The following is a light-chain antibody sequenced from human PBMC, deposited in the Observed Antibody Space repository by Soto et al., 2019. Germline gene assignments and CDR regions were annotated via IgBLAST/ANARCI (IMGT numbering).Light chain of an antibody. CDR2: GAS. CDR3: SKYKTWLPNT. J-gene: IGKJ2*01. V-gene: IGKV3-15*01. CDR1: QIDSSN. Sequence: AMSGAAVSFTPRKRATLSCRASQIDSSNLAWYQQKPGQAPRLLIYGASTRATGIPARFSGSGSGTEFTLTISSLFSAEDGVCYCSKYKTWLPNTFGEGTRL.